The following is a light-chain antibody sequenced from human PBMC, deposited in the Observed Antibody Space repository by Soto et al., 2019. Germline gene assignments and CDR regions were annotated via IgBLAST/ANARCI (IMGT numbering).Light chain of an antibody. CDR3: QQYNNWPLT. CDR1: QSVSSN. CDR2: DVS. J-gene: IGKJ4*01. Sequence: EIVMTQSPATLSVSPGERATLSCWASQSVSSNLAWYQQKPGQAPRLLIYDVSTRATGIPTRFSGGGSGTEFTLTISSLQSEDFAAYYCQQYNNWPLTFGGGTKVEIK. V-gene: IGKV3D-15*01.